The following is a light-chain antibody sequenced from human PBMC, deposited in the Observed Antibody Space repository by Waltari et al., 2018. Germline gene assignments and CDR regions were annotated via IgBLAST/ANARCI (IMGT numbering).Light chain of an antibody. CDR2: EVS. CDR3: SSYAGNDNFEV. V-gene: IGLV2-8*01. J-gene: IGLJ3*02. CDR1: TRDVGGYNY. Sequence: QPALTQPPSPSGPPGQPFTIPCTGTTRDVGGYNYFSWYQHHPGKDPKLRIYEVSKRPSGVPDRFSGSKSGNTASLTVSGLQAEDEADYYCSSYAGNDNFEVFGGGTKLTVL.